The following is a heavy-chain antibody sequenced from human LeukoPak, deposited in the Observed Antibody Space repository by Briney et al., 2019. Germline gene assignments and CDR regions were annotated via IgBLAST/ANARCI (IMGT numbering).Heavy chain of an antibody. J-gene: IGHJ6*04. CDR1: GFTFSTYS. Sequence: GASLRLSCAAPGFTFSTYSMNWVRQAPGKGLEWVSSISSSSYIYYADSVKGRFTISRDNAKNSLYLQMNSLRAEDTAVYYCAREGSDPYYYYGMDVWGKGTTVTVSS. CDR3: AREGSDPYYYYGMDV. V-gene: IGHV3-21*01. CDR2: ISSSSYI.